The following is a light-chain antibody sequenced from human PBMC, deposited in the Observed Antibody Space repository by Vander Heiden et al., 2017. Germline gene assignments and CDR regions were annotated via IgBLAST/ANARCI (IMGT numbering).Light chain of an antibody. CDR2: RAS. Sequence: DIVMTQSQDSLAVSLGARATINCKSSQSVLYSSNNKNYLAWYQQKPGQPPKLLMYRASTRESGVPDRFSGSGSGTDFTLTISSLQAEDVAVYYCQQYYSTPQTFGQGTKVESK. CDR1: QSVLYSSNNKNY. CDR3: QQYYSTPQT. V-gene: IGKV4-1*01. J-gene: IGKJ1*01.